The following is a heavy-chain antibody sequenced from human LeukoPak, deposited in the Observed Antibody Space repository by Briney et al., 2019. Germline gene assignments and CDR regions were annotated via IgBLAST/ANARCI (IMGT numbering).Heavy chain of an antibody. CDR3: AREIYCSSTSCMN. D-gene: IGHD2-2*01. CDR1: GFTFSSYS. J-gene: IGHJ4*02. V-gene: IGHV3-21*01. Sequence: GGSLRLSCAASGFTFSSYSMNWVRQAPGKGLEWVSSISSSSSYIYYADSVKGRFTISRDNAKNSLYLQMNSLRAEDTAVYYCAREIYCSSTSCMNWGQGTLVTVSS. CDR2: ISSSSSYI.